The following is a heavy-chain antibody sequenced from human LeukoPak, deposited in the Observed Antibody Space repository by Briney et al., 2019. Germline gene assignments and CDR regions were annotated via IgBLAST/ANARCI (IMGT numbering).Heavy chain of an antibody. V-gene: IGHV1-18*01. CDR1: GYTFTSYG. Sequence: ASVKVSCKASGYTFTSYGISWVRQAPGQGLEWMGWISAYNGNTNYAQKLQGRVTMTTDTSTSTAYMELRSLRSDDTAVYYCARLVGSYFNNWFDPWGQGTLVTVSS. CDR2: ISAYNGNT. CDR3: ARLVGSYFNNWFDP. D-gene: IGHD3-10*01. J-gene: IGHJ5*02.